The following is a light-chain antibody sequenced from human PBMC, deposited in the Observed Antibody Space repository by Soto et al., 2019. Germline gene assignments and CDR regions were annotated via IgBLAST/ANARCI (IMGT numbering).Light chain of an antibody. V-gene: IGKV3-20*01. J-gene: IGKJ4*01. CDR3: QLYGDSGIT. Sequence: EIVLTQSPGTLSFSPGERATLSCRPSQSVSRNFIAWYQQKPGQAPRLLIYGASTRATGSPDRFSGSGSGTDFTLTINRLEPEDFAVYHCQLYGDSGITFGGGTKVEIK. CDR2: GAS. CDR1: QSVSRNF.